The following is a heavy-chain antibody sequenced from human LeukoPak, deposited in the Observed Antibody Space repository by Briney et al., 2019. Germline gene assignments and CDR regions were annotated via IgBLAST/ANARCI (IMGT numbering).Heavy chain of an antibody. Sequence: PSETLSLTCTVSGGAINTNYWSWIRQPPGKGLEWIGYIYTSGSTNYSPSLKTRVTISIDKSTNQFSLRLRSVAATDTAVYYCARLYPLGGNTVRGYYYYMDVWGTGTTVTVSS. V-gene: IGHV4-4*08. CDR2: IYTSGST. CDR3: ARLYPLGGNTVRGYYYYMDV. J-gene: IGHJ6*03. CDR1: GGAINTNY. D-gene: IGHD4-23*01.